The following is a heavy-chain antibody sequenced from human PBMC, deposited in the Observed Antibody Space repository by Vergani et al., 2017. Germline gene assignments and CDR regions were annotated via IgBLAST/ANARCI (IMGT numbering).Heavy chain of an antibody. D-gene: IGHD1-1*01. CDR2: MNPKSGNT. CDR1: GYNFTSFD. CDR3: ARGVLDPKDRHNWFGP. V-gene: IGHV1-8*01. Sequence: QEQLVQSGAEVRKPGASVKVSCKASGYNFTSFDINWVRLATGQGLEWMGWMNPKSGNTAYAAKFQGRITMTRDSSTDTAYMEMKSLRSEDTAIYFCARGVLDPKDRHNWFGPWGQGTVVTVSS. J-gene: IGHJ5*02.